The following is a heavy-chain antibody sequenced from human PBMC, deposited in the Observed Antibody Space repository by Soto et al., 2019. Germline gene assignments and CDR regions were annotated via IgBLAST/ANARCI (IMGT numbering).Heavy chain of an antibody. CDR3: ARYYYYYYYMDV. CDR2: IYYSGST. Sequence: SETLSLTCTVSGGSISSYFWSWIRQPPGKGLEWIGYIYYSGSTKYNPSLKSRVTISVDTSKNQFSLKLSSVNAADTAVYYCARYYYYYYYMDVWGKGTTVTVSS. CDR1: GGSISSYF. J-gene: IGHJ6*03. V-gene: IGHV4-59*08.